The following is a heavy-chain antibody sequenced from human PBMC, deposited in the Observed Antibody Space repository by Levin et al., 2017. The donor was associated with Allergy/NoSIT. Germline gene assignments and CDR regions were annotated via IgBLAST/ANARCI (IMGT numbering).Heavy chain of an antibody. Sequence: SQTLSLTCIVSGGSIDTYYWSWIRQPPGQGLEYIGCVYYNGRTNYNPSLKSRVTISVHTSKNQFSLKLTSVTAADTAAYYCARTISGYVISGHYPAGMDVWGQGTTVTVSS. CDR1: GGSIDTYY. V-gene: IGHV4-59*01. CDR3: ARTISGYVISGHYPAGMDV. D-gene: IGHD3-22*01. J-gene: IGHJ6*02. CDR2: VYYNGRT.